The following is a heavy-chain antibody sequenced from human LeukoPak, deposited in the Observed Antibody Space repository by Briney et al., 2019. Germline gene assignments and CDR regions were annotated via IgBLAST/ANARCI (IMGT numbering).Heavy chain of an antibody. Sequence: GGSLRLSCAASGFTFSNSAMHWVRQAPGKGLEWMTFISYDGSSKYYADAAKGRFTISRDNSKNTLYLEMSSLGLEDTAVYYCTEERDRDGYFRYWGQGTLVTVYS. CDR3: TEERDRDGYFRY. V-gene: IGHV3-30-3*02. CDR2: ISYDGSSK. CDR1: GFTFSNSA. D-gene: IGHD2-8*01. J-gene: IGHJ4*02.